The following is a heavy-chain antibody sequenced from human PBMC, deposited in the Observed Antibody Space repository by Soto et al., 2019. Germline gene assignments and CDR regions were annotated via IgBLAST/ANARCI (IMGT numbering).Heavy chain of an antibody. Sequence: SETLSLTCTVSGGSISSYYWSWIRQPPGKGLEWIGYFYYSGSTNYNPSLKSRVTISVDTSKNQFSLKLSSVTAADTAVYYCARVSDLTGKGAFDIWGQGTMVTVSS. V-gene: IGHV4-59*01. J-gene: IGHJ3*02. CDR1: GGSISSYY. CDR2: FYYSGST. CDR3: ARVSDLTGKGAFDI.